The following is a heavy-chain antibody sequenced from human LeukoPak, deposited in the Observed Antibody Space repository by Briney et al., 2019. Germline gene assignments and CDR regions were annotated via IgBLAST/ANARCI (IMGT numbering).Heavy chain of an antibody. J-gene: IGHJ4*02. Sequence: GGSLRLSCAASGSTFSSYGMHWVRQAPGKGLEWVAFIRYDGSNKYYADSVKGRFTISRDNSKNTLYLQMNSLRAEDTAVYYCAKVDIYGSGSSYDYWGQGTLVTVSS. D-gene: IGHD3-10*01. CDR1: GSTFSSYG. V-gene: IGHV3-30*02. CDR3: AKVDIYGSGSSYDY. CDR2: IRYDGSNK.